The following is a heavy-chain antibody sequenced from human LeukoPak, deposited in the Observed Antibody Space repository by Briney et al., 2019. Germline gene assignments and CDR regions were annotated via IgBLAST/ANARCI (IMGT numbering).Heavy chain of an antibody. Sequence: GGSLTLSCAASGFTVSYNYMSWVRQAPGKGLQWVSYISSSSSYTNYADSVKGRFTISRDNAKNSLYLQMNSLRAEDTAVYYCARVSGRGHSYGYGDYWGQGTLVTVSS. J-gene: IGHJ4*02. CDR1: GFTVSYNY. CDR2: ISSSSSYT. V-gene: IGHV3-11*06. D-gene: IGHD5-18*01. CDR3: ARVSGRGHSYGYGDY.